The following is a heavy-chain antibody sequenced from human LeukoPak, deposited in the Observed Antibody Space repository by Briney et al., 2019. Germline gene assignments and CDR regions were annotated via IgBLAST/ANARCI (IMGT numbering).Heavy chain of an antibody. CDR2: MNPNSGNT. J-gene: IGHJ4*02. Sequence: ASVKVSCKASGYTFTSYDINWVRQATGQGLEWMGWMNPNSGNTGYAQKFQGRITMTRNTSISTAYMELSSLTSEDTAVYYCARIAAAGNKRLNYWGQGTLVTVSS. D-gene: IGHD6-13*01. CDR3: ARIAAAGNKRLNY. V-gene: IGHV1-8*01. CDR1: GYTFTSYD.